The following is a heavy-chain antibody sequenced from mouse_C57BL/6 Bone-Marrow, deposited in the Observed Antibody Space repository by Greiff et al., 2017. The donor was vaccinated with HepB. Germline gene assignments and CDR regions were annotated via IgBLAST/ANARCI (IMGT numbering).Heavy chain of an antibody. CDR1: GYTFTSHR. Sequence: QVQLQQPGAELVKPGASVKLFCKASGYTFTSHRMPWVKPGPGQGLEWIGMIHPNSGSTNYNEKFKSKATLTVDKTSSTAYMQPSSLTSEDSAVYYCAGSSLDYWGQGTTLTVSS. CDR3: AGSSLDY. V-gene: IGHV1-64*01. D-gene: IGHD1-1*01. J-gene: IGHJ2*01. CDR2: IHPNSGST.